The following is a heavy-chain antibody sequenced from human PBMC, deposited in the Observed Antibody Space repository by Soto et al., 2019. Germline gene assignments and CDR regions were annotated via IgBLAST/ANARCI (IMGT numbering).Heavy chain of an antibody. CDR1: GGTFGSQG. CDR3: ARGAMANFDY. D-gene: IGHD5-18*01. Sequence: ASVKVSCKASGGTFGSQGIAWVRQAPGQGLEWVGGFIAMLGTPTYAKKVQGRATISADESLTSSYLELRSLRSEDTGVYFCARGAMANFDYWGQGTVVTVS. V-gene: IGHV1-69*13. CDR2: FIAMLGTP. J-gene: IGHJ4*02.